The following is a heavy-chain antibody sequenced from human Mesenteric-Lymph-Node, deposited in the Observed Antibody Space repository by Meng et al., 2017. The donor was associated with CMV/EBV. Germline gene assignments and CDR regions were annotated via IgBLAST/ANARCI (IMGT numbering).Heavy chain of an antibody. V-gene: IGHV3-72*01. J-gene: IGHJ4*02. CDR2: GRSKVNSYTT. Sequence: GESLKIPCVASGFTFSDHYMDWVRQAPGRGREWVGRGRSKVNSYTTEYVASVKGRCTISRDDSKNSLYLQMNSLKSEDTAVYYCARLDRSGWYVDYWGQGTLVTVSS. CDR1: GFTFSDHY. D-gene: IGHD6-13*01. CDR3: ARLDRSGWYVDY.